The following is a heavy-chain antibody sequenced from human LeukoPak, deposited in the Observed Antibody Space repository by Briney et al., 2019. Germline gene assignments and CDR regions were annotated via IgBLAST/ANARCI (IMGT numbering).Heavy chain of an antibody. Sequence: PGGSLRLSCAASGFTFSSYSITWVRQAPGKGLEWVSYITPSSSVIYYADSVKGRFTISRDNSKNTLFLQMNSLRVEDTAVYYCARDQEEYCTGGSCYEFDYWGQGTLVTVSS. CDR2: ITPSSSVI. CDR1: GFTFSSYS. J-gene: IGHJ4*02. CDR3: ARDQEEYCTGGSCYEFDY. D-gene: IGHD2-15*01. V-gene: IGHV3-48*01.